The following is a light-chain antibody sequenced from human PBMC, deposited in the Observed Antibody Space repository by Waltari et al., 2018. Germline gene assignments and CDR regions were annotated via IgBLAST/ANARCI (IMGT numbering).Light chain of an antibody. J-gene: IGKJ1*01. CDR3: QAGNRFPWT. CDR1: QDVSKW. Sequence: DIQMTQSPSSVSASVGETVTITCRASQDVSKWLAWYQQTPGKAPKLLIAEACDLQGGAPSMLSGTGSGARSTLTISSLQPEDYATYYCQAGNRFPWTFGQGTKV. V-gene: IGKV1-12*01. CDR2: EAC.